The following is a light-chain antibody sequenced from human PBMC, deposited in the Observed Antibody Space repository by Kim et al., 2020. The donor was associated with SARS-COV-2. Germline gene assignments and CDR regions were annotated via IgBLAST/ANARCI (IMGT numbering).Light chain of an antibody. Sequence: EIVLTQSPGTLSLSPGERATLSCRASQSVSSSYLAWYQQKPGQAPRLLIYAASSRATGIPARSSGSGSGTDFTLTISRLEPEDFAVYSCQQYGRSPRTFGQGPKLEI. J-gene: IGKJ2*01. CDR1: QSVSSSY. CDR2: AAS. CDR3: QQYGRSPRT. V-gene: IGKV3-20*01.